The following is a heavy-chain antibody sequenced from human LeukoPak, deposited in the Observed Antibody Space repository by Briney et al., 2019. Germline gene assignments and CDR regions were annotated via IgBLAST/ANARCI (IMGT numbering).Heavy chain of an antibody. D-gene: IGHD3-22*01. V-gene: IGHV4-30-2*01. J-gene: IGHJ2*01. Sequence: SQTLSLTCAVSCGSISSGGYSWSWIRQPPGKGLEWIGYIYHSGSTYYNPSLKSRVTISVDRSKNQFSLKLSSVTAADTAVYYCARRKDYYDSSGYYYKNYWYFDLWGRGTLVTVSS. CDR3: ARRKDYYDSSGYYYKNYWYFDL. CDR1: CGSISSGGYS. CDR2: IYHSGST.